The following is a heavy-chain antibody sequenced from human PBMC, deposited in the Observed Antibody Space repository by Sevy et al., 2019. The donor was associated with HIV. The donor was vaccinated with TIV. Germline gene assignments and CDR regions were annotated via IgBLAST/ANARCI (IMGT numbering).Heavy chain of an antibody. CDR2: INPSGGST. V-gene: IGHV1-46*03. CDR1: GYTFTSYY. CDR3: AREGGHILVVTDQPNAFDI. J-gene: IGHJ3*02. D-gene: IGHD2-21*02. Sequence: ASVKVSCKASGYTFTSYYMHWVRQAPGQGLEWMAIINPSGGSTSYAQKFQGRVTMTRDTSTSTVYMELSSLRSEDTAVYYCAREGGHILVVTDQPNAFDIWGQGTMVTVSS.